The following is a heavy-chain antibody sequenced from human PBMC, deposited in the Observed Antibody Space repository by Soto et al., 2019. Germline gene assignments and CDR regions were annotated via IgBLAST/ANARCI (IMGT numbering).Heavy chain of an antibody. CDR2: ISYDGSNK. CDR1: GFTFSSYA. Sequence: QVQLVESGGGVVQPGRSLRLSCAASGFTFSSYAMHWVRQAPGKGLEWVALISYDGSNKYYADSVKGRFTITRDNSKNTVDMEMNSLRSEDTAVYYCARVEAVAVTWWSFDLWGRGTLVTVSS. V-gene: IGHV3-30*03. D-gene: IGHD6-19*01. CDR3: ARVEAVAVTWWSFDL. J-gene: IGHJ2*01.